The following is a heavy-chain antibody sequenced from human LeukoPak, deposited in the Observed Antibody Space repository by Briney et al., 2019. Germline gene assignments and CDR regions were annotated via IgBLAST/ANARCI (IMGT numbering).Heavy chain of an antibody. J-gene: IGHJ4*02. Sequence: ASVKVSCKASGYTFTSYYMHWVRQAPGQGLEWMGIINPSGGSTRYAQKFQGRVTMTRDMSTSTVYMELSSLRSEDTVVYYCARDPAACSGGSCYASYYFDYWGQGTLVTVSS. V-gene: IGHV1-46*01. D-gene: IGHD2-15*01. CDR3: ARDPAACSGGSCYASYYFDY. CDR2: INPSGGST. CDR1: GYTFTSYY.